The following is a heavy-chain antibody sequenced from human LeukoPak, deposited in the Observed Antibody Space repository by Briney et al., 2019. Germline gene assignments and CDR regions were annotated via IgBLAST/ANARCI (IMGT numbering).Heavy chain of an antibody. CDR1: GGSFSGYY. CDR3: ARVPTVTTSTRYYGMDV. V-gene: IGHV4-34*01. CDR2: INHSGST. J-gene: IGHJ6*02. Sequence: SETLSLTCAVYGGSFSGYYWSWIRQPPGKGLEWIGEINHSGSTNYNPSLKSRVTISVDTSKNQFSLKLSSVTAADTAVYYCARVPTVTTSTRYYGMDVWGQGTTVTVSS. D-gene: IGHD4-17*01.